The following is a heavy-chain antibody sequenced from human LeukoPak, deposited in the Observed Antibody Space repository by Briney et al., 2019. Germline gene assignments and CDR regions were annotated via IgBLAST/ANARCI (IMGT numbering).Heavy chain of an antibody. CDR1: GGTFSSYA. Sequence: SVKVSCKASGGTFSSYAISWVRQAPGQGLEWMGGIIPIFGTANYAQKFQGRVTITTDESTSPAYMELGSLRSEDTAVYYCASNYGGNSDYWGQGTLVTVSS. V-gene: IGHV1-69*05. CDR3: ASNYGGNSDY. D-gene: IGHD4-23*01. J-gene: IGHJ4*02. CDR2: IIPIFGTA.